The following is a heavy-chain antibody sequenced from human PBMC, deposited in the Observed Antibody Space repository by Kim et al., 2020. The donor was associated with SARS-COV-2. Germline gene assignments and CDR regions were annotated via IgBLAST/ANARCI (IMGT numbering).Heavy chain of an antibody. Sequence: ASVKVSCKASGYTFTSYGISWVRQAPGQGLEWMGWISAYNGNTNYAQKLQGRVTMTTDTSTSTAYMELRSLRSDDTAVYYCARAPGHCSSTSCYFLGVDYWGQGTLVTVSS. V-gene: IGHV1-18*01. CDR3: ARAPGHCSSTSCYFLGVDY. CDR2: ISAYNGNT. CDR1: GYTFTSYG. D-gene: IGHD2-2*03. J-gene: IGHJ4*02.